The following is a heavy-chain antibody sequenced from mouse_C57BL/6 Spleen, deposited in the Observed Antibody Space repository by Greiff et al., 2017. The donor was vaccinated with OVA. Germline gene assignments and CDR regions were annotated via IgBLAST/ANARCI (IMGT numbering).Heavy chain of an antibody. Sequence: QVQLQQPGAELVKPGASVKLSCKASGYTFTSYWMHWVKQRPGQGLEWIGMIYPNSGSTNYNEKFKSKAPLTVDKSSSTAYMQLSSLTSEDSAVDYCARDYSSSSQWYFDVWGTGTTVTVSS. CDR2: IYPNSGST. V-gene: IGHV1-64*01. D-gene: IGHD1-1*01. CDR3: ARDYSSSSQWYFDV. CDR1: GYTFTSYW. J-gene: IGHJ1*03.